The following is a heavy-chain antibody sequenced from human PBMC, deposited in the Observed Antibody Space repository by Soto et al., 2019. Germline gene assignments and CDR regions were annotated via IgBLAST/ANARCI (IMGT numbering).Heavy chain of an antibody. CDR1: GFTFSSYA. V-gene: IGHV3-23*01. CDR3: AKERGYSSGWYGGWFDP. D-gene: IGHD6-19*01. J-gene: IGHJ5*02. Sequence: AGGSLRLSCAASGFTFSSYAMSWVRQAPGKGLEWVSAIRGSGGSTYYADSVKGRFTVSRDNSKNTLYLQMNSLRAEDTAVYYCAKERGYSSGWYGGWFDPWGQGTLVTVSS. CDR2: IRGSGGST.